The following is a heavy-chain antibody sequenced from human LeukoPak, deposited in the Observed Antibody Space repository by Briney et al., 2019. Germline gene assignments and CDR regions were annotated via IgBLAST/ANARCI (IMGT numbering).Heavy chain of an antibody. CDR2: ISISSNYK. Sequence: GGSLRLSCAASRFTFSSYSMNWVRQAPGKGLEWVSSISISSNYKYYPDSLKGRFTISRDNAKNSLYLQMNSLRAEDTAVYYCARDGDYYDSSGYSPTFDYWGQGTLVTVSS. V-gene: IGHV3-21*01. J-gene: IGHJ4*02. D-gene: IGHD3-22*01. CDR1: RFTFSSYS. CDR3: ARDGDYYDSSGYSPTFDY.